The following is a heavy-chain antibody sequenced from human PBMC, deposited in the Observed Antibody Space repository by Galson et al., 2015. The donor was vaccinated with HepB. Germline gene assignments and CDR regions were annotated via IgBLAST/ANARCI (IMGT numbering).Heavy chain of an antibody. J-gene: IGHJ4*02. V-gene: IGHV3-11*01. CDR1: GFTFSDYY. Sequence: SLRLSCAASGFTFSDYYMSWVRQAPGKGLEWVSYISSSGSTIYYADSVKGRFTISRDNAKNSLYLQMNSLRAEDTAVYYCARRLAPERITMVRGVPDRKYYFDYWGQGTLVTVSS. CDR3: ARRLAPERITMVRGVPDRKYYFDY. D-gene: IGHD3-10*01. CDR2: ISSSGSTI.